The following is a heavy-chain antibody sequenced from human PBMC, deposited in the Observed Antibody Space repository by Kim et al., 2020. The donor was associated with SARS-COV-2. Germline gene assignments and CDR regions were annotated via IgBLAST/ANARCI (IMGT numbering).Heavy chain of an antibody. Sequence: SETLSLTCAVSGGSISSSNWWSWVRQPPGKGLEWIGEIYHSGSTNYNPSLKSRVTISVDKSKNQFSLKLSSVTAADTAVYYCARDPEYYDSSGYLDYWGQGTLVTVSS. J-gene: IGHJ4*02. V-gene: IGHV4-4*02. CDR2: IYHSGST. CDR3: ARDPEYYDSSGYLDY. D-gene: IGHD3-22*01. CDR1: GGSISSSNW.